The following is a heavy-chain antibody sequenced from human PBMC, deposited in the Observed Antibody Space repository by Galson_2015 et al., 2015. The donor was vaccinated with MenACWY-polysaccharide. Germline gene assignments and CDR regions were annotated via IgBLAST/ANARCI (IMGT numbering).Heavy chain of an antibody. CDR3: ARVLRGSAGYSDY. Sequence: SLRLSCAASGFTVSNYYMTWVRQASGKGLEWVSIIYSGGTTYYADSVKGRFTISSDSSKNTLYLQMNSLRAEDTAVYYCARVLRGSAGYSDYWGQGTLVTVSS. D-gene: IGHD3-9*01. J-gene: IGHJ4*02. CDR1: GFTVSNYY. CDR2: IYSGGTT. V-gene: IGHV3-53*01.